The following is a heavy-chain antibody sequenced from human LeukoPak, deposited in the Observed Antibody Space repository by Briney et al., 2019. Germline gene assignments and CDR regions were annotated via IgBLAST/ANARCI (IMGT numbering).Heavy chain of an antibody. J-gene: IGHJ1*01. CDR3: ARDGYYYDSSGYYYEGYFQH. D-gene: IGHD3-22*01. CDR2: ISSSSSYI. Sequence: PGGSLRLSCAASGFTFSSYAMSWVRQAPGKGLEWVSSISSSSSYIYYADSVKGRFTISRDNAKNSLYLQMNSLRAEDTAVYYCARDGYYYDSSGYYYEGYFQHWGQGTLVTVSS. V-gene: IGHV3-21*01. CDR1: GFTFSSYA.